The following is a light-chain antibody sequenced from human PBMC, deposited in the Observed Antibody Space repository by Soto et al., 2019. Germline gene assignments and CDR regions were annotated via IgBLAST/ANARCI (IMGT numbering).Light chain of an antibody. CDR3: QQSFSTPIT. CDR2: GSS. CDR1: QTINKN. J-gene: IGKJ5*01. Sequence: DIQMTQSPSSLSASVGDRVIITCRASQTINKNLNWYQQRPGKAPNLLIYGSSGLQSGFPSRFSGSGYGTDFPLTISSLQPEDFATYYCQQSFSTPITFGQGTRLEIK. V-gene: IGKV1-39*01.